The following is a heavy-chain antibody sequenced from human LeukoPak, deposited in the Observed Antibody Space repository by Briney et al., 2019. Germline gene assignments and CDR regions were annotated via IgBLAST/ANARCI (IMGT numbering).Heavy chain of an antibody. Sequence: PSETLSLTCTVSGGSISSSSYYWGWIRQPPGKGLEWIGSIYYGGSTYYNPSLKSRVTISVDTSKNQFSLKLSSVTAADTAVYYCARIGDYGDYPLHDYWGQGTLVTVSS. CDR1: GGSISSSSYY. D-gene: IGHD4-17*01. CDR2: IYYGGST. V-gene: IGHV4-39*07. CDR3: ARIGDYGDYPLHDY. J-gene: IGHJ4*02.